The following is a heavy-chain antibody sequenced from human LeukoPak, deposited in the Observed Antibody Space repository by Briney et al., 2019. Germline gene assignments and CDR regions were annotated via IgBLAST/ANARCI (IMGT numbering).Heavy chain of an antibody. CDR1: GFTFSSYG. CDR2: IWYDGSNK. J-gene: IGHJ6*02. Sequence: GGPLRLSCAASGFTFSSYGMHWVRQAPGKGLEWVAVIWYDGSNKYYADSVKGRFTISRDNSKNTLYLQMNSLRAEDTAVYYCARGSRAGSSGYYQSYYYYGMDVWGQGTTVTVSS. D-gene: IGHD3-22*01. CDR3: ARGSRAGSSGYYQSYYYYGMDV. V-gene: IGHV3-33*01.